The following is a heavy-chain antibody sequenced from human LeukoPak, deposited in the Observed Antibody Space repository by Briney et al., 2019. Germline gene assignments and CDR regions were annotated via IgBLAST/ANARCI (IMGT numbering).Heavy chain of an antibody. D-gene: IGHD6-13*01. CDR3: ARVRIPVIAAAGTGRYYYYYMDV. J-gene: IGHJ6*03. Sequence: KPAETLSLTCTVSNGPTNTYQWTWIRQPAGKGLEWIGRIYTSGSTNYNPSLKSRVTMSVDTSKNQFSLKLSSVTAADTAVYYCARVRIPVIAAAGTGRYYYYYMDVWGKGTTVTISS. CDR2: IYTSGST. V-gene: IGHV4-4*07. CDR1: NGPTNTYQ.